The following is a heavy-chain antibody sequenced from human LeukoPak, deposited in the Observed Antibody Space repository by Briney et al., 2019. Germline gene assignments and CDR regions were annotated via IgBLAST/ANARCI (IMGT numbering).Heavy chain of an antibody. Sequence: SETLSLTCTVSGGSISSYYWSWIRQPPGKGLEWIGYIYYSGSTNYNPCLKSRVTISVDTSKNQFSLKLSSVTAADTAVYYCARSHSVWTSFDNWGQGTLVTVSS. CDR2: IYYSGST. CDR3: ARSHSVWTSFDN. J-gene: IGHJ4*02. D-gene: IGHD3/OR15-3a*01. CDR1: GGSISSYY. V-gene: IGHV4-59*01.